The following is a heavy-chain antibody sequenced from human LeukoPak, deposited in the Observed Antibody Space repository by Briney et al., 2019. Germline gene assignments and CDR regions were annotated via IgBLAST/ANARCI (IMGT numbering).Heavy chain of an antibody. CDR1: GFTFSSYW. Sequence: GGALRLSCAASGFTFSSYWMSWVRQAPGKGLEWVANIKQDGSEKYYVDYVKRRFTISREHAKNSLYLQMNRLRAEDTAVYYCAREMEGDYGSGTFFDHWGQGNMVTVSS. V-gene: IGHV3-7*03. CDR3: AREMEGDYGSGTFFDH. J-gene: IGHJ4*02. CDR2: IKQDGSEK. D-gene: IGHD3-10*01.